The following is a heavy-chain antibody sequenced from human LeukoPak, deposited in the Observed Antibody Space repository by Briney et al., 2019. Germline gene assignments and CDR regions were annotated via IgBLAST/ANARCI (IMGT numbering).Heavy chain of an antibody. D-gene: IGHD6-13*01. CDR3: AKAWPAAGTFDA. J-gene: IGHJ4*02. Sequence: PGGSLRLSCAASGFTFSSSAMTWVRHAPGKGLEWVSTILPGGGDTYYADSVKGRFTITRDTSKNTLYLQMNTLRVEDTAVYYCAKAWPAAGTFDAWGQGSLVTVSS. CDR2: ILPGGGDT. CDR1: GFTFSSSA. V-gene: IGHV3-23*01.